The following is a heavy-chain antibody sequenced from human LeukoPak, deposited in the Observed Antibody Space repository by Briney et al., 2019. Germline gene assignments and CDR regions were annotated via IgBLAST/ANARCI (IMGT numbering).Heavy chain of an antibody. V-gene: IGHV5-51*01. CDR3: ARQKGVRGNWKGSWFDP. CDR2: IFPGDSDT. CDR1: GYTFTNYW. D-gene: IGHD1-20*01. Sequence: GESLKISCRVSGYTFTNYWIGWVRQMPGKGLEWMGIIFPGDSDTRYSPSFQGQVTISVDKSLSTAYLQWSSLKASDTAMYYCARQKGVRGNWKGSWFDPWGQGTLVTVSS. J-gene: IGHJ5*02.